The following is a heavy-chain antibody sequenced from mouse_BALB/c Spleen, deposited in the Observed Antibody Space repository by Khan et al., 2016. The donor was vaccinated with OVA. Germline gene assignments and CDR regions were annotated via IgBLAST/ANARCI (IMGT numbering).Heavy chain of an antibody. CDR1: GFTFSDYY. D-gene: IGHD2-13*01. V-gene: IGHV5-4*02. CDR2: ISDGGSYT. J-gene: IGHJ3*01. CDR3: ARGYYGDPFAY. Sequence: VQLKESGGGLVKPGGSLKLSCAASGFTFSDYYMYWVHQTPEKRLEWVATISDGGSYTYYPDSVKGRFTISRDDAKNNLYLQMSSLKSEDTAMYDCARGYYGDPFAYWGQGTLVTVSA.